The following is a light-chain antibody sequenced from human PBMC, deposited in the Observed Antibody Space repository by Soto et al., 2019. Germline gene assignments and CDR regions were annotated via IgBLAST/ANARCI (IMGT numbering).Light chain of an antibody. Sequence: QSALTQPASVSGSPGQSITISCTGTTSDVGGYNSVSWYQQHPSKAPKLIIYDVSNRPSGVSNRFSGSKSGNTASLTISGLHTEDEAHYYCSSYTSSSSYVFGTGTKLTVL. CDR2: DVS. V-gene: IGLV2-14*03. CDR1: TSDVGGYNS. CDR3: SSYTSSSSYV. J-gene: IGLJ1*01.